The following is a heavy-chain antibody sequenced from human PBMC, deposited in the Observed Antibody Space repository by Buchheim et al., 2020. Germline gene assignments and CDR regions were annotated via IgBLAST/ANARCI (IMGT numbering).Heavy chain of an antibody. CDR3: AMSTDYYSD. CDR1: GFTFGIYW. D-gene: IGHD2-21*02. J-gene: IGHJ4*02. V-gene: IGHV3-74*01. CDR2: INGDGRNT. Sequence: EVQLVESGGGLVQPGGYLRLSCAASGFTFGIYWMHWVRQTPGKGLVWVSRINGDGRNTDYADSVKGRFTISRDNAENTLYLQMNSLRAEDTAVYYCAMSTDYYSDWGQGT.